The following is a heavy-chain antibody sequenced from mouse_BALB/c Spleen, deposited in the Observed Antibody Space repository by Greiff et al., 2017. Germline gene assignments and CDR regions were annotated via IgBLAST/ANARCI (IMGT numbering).Heavy chain of an antibody. Sequence: EVQGVESGGDLVKPGGSLKLSCAASGFTFSSYGMSWVRQTPDKRLEWVATISSGGSYTYYPDSVKGRFTISRDNAKNTLYLQMSSLKSEDTAMYYCAHYDYYWGQGTSVTVSS. CDR2: ISSGGSYT. V-gene: IGHV5-6*01. CDR3: AHYDYY. D-gene: IGHD2-4*01. CDR1: GFTFSSYG. J-gene: IGHJ4*01.